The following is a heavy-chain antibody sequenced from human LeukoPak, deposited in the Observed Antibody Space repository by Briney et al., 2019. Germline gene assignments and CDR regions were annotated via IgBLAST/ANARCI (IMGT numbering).Heavy chain of an antibody. Sequence: SVKVSCKASGFTFLSSAMQWVRQARGQRLEWIGWIVVGSGNTNYAQKFQERVTITRDMSTFTAYMELGSLTPEDTAVYYCAAGDLANIVGSGYDVGPFDYWGQGTLVTVSS. CDR3: AAGDLANIVGSGYDVGPFDY. J-gene: IGHJ4*02. CDR2: IVVGSGNT. V-gene: IGHV1-58*02. D-gene: IGHD3-22*01. CDR1: GFTFLSSA.